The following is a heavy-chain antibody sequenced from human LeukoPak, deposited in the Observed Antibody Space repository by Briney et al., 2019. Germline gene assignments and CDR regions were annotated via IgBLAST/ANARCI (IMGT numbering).Heavy chain of an antibody. D-gene: IGHD3-3*01. V-gene: IGHV5-51*01. CDR2: IYPGDSDT. Sequence: GESLKTSCKGSGYSFTSYWIGWVRQMPGKGLEWMGIIYPGDSDTRYSPSFQGQVTISADKSISTAYLQWSSLKASDTAMYYCARQHYDFWSGYYPDAFDIWGQGTMVTVSS. CDR3: ARQHYDFWSGYYPDAFDI. CDR1: GYSFTSYW. J-gene: IGHJ3*02.